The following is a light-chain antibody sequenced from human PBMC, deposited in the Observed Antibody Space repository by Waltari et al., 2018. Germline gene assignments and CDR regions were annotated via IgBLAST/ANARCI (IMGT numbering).Light chain of an antibody. CDR2: EVN. Sequence: QSALTQPASVSGSPGQSITISCTGSSSDVGGYNYVSWYQQYPGKVPKIMIYEVNNRPSGVSSRFSGSKSGKPASLTISGLQADDEADYYCSSFTSRHLYVFGTGTAVTVL. J-gene: IGLJ1*01. CDR1: SSDVGGYNY. CDR3: SSFTSRHLYV. V-gene: IGLV2-14*01.